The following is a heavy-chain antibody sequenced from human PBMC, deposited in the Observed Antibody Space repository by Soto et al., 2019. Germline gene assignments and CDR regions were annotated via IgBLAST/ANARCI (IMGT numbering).Heavy chain of an antibody. V-gene: IGHV3-7*01. CDR1: GFSFSDYW. CDR2: IKQDSTDN. CDR3: ARSMGWRDTFDI. Sequence: HPGGSLRLSCATSGFSFSDYWMTWVRQAPGKGLEWVANIKQDSTDNYYVDSVKGRFTISRDNAKNSLYMQMNSLRAEDTAVYYCARSMGWRDTFDIWGQGTMVTVSS. D-gene: IGHD6-19*01. J-gene: IGHJ3*02.